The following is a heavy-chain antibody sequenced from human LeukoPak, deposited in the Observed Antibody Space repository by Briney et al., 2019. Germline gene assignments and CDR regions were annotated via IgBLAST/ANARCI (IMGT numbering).Heavy chain of an antibody. J-gene: IGHJ4*02. D-gene: IGHD2-15*01. CDR1: VYNFTSYG. CDR3: ARDLCHGGSCFHFDS. Sequence: ASVRVSCKASVYNFTSYGISWVRQAPGQGLEWMGWISAYNGNTNYPQELQDRVTMTTDTSTTTAYMDLRRLRSDDTAVYYCARDLCHGGSCFHFDSWGQGTLVTVSS. V-gene: IGHV1-18*04. CDR2: ISAYNGNT.